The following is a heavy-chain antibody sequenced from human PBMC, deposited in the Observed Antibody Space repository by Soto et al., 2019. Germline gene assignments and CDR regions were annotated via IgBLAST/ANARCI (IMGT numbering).Heavy chain of an antibody. CDR3: AYSKGWYRHDV. J-gene: IGHJ3*01. CDR2: IFHSGQT. D-gene: IGHD4-4*01. CDR1: GDSITNSRW. V-gene: IGHV4-4*02. Sequence: PSETLSLTCDVSGDSITNSRWWTWVRQPPGKGLEWIGDIFHSGQTNYNPSLKSRVFISVDKSQNQFSLRVNSVTAADTAVYYCAYSKGWYRHDVWGQGTLVTVS.